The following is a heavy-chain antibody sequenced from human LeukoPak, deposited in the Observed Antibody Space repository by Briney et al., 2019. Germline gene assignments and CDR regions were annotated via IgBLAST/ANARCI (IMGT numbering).Heavy chain of an antibody. V-gene: IGHV3-9*01. J-gene: IGHJ3*02. CDR1: GFTFDDYA. Sequence: GGSLRLSCAASGFTFDDYAMHWVRQAPGKGLEWVSGISWNSGSIGYADSVKGRFTISRDNAKNSLYLQVNSLRAEDTALYYCAKDTPAGYSSSWYGAFDIWGQGTMVTVSS. CDR2: ISWNSGSI. CDR3: AKDTPAGYSSSWYGAFDI. D-gene: IGHD6-13*01.